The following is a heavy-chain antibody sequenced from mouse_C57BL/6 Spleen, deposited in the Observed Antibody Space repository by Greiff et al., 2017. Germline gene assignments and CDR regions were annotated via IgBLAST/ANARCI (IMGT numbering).Heavy chain of an antibody. V-gene: IGHV2-9-1*01. CDR3: ARSDIYNSNYDY. CDR2: IWTGRGT. J-gene: IGHJ2*01. D-gene: IGHD2-5*01. Sequence: QVQLKESGPGLVAPSQSLSITCTVSGFSLTSYAISWVRQPPGKGLEWLGVIWTGRGTTYNSALKFRLSISKDNSKSQVFLKMNSLQTDDTARYYCARSDIYNSNYDYWGQGTTLTVSS. CDR1: GFSLTSYA.